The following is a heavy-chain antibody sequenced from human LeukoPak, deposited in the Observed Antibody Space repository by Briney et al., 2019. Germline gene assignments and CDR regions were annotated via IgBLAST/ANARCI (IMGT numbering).Heavy chain of an antibody. CDR1: GFTFSDYY. D-gene: IGHD6-13*01. J-gene: IGHJ4*02. V-gene: IGHV3-11*01. CDR3: ARKKYSSSWVDY. Sequence: GGSLRLSCAASGFTFSDYYMSWIRQAPGKGLEWVSYIGSSGSTIYYADSVKGRFTISRDNAKNSLYLQMNSLRAEDTAVYYCARKKYSSSWVDYWGQGTLVTVSS. CDR2: IGSSGSTI.